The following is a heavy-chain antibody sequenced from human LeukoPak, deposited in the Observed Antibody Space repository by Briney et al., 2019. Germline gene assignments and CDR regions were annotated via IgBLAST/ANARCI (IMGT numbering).Heavy chain of an antibody. Sequence: PSETLSLTCAVYGGSFSGYYWSWIRQPPGKGLEWIGEINHSGSTNYNPSLKSRVTISVDTSKNQFSLKLSSVTAADTAVYYCARQSCGGDCYSVRFDPWGQGTLVTVSS. CDR2: INHSGST. D-gene: IGHD2-21*02. J-gene: IGHJ5*02. V-gene: IGHV4-34*01. CDR3: ARQSCGGDCYSVRFDP. CDR1: GGSFSGYY.